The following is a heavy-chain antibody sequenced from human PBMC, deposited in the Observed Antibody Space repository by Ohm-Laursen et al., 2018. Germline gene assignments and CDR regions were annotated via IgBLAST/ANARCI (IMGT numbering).Heavy chain of an antibody. J-gene: IGHJ4*02. V-gene: IGHV3-7*01. D-gene: IGHD3-16*01. CDR1: GFTVSNNY. CDR3: ARVGLAETFDY. CDR2: IIQDGGVK. Sequence: SLRLSCAAFGFTVSNNYMSWVRQAPGKGLEWVANIIQDGGVKQYLDSVKGRFTISRDNTKNSLYLQMNSLRAEDTALYYCARVGLAETFDYWGQGTLVTVSS.